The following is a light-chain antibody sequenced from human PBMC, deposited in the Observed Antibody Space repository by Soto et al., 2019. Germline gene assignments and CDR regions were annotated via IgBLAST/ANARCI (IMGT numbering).Light chain of an antibody. CDR1: QSIRSSY. J-gene: IGKJ2*01. Sequence: EIVLMQSPGTLSLSPGERATLSCRASQSIRSSYLAWYQQKTGQAPRVLIYGASNRATGIPDRFSGSGSGTDFSLTISRLEPEDFAVYYCHQYDNAPQTFGQGTKVEIK. CDR3: HQYDNAPQT. CDR2: GAS. V-gene: IGKV3-20*01.